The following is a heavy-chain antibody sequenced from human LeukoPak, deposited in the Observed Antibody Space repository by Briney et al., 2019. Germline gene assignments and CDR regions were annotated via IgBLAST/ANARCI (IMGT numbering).Heavy chain of an antibody. Sequence: SETLSLTCTVSGDSISGYYWTWIRQPPGKGLEWIGYIYSGSINYNPPLKSRLTISVDTSKNQFSLKLSSVTAADTAVYYCARLRGNYFPDYWGQGTLVTVSS. CDR3: ARLRGNYFPDY. V-gene: IGHV4-59*01. J-gene: IGHJ4*02. CDR2: IYSGSI. CDR1: GDSISGYY. D-gene: IGHD4-11*01.